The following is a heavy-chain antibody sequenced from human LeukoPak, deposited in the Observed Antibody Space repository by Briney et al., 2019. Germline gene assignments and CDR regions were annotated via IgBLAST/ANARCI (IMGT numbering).Heavy chain of an antibody. V-gene: IGHV3-48*03. CDR2: ISSSGSTI. Sequence: GGSLRLSCAASGFTFSSYEMNWVRQAPGKGLEWVSYISSSGSTIYYADSVKGRFTISRDNGKNSLYLQMNSLRAEDTAVYYCASSYSSSWYWFDPWGQGTLVTVSS. CDR3: ASSYSSSWYWFDP. J-gene: IGHJ5*02. CDR1: GFTFSSYE. D-gene: IGHD6-13*01.